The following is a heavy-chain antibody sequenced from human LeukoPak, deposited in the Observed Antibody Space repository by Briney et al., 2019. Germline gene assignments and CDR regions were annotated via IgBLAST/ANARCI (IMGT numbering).Heavy chain of an antibody. CDR1: GGSFSGYY. Sequence: SETLSLTCAVYGGSFSGYYRSWIRQPPGKGLEWIGEINHSGSTNYNPSLKSRVTISVDTSKNQFSLKLSSVTAADTAVYYCARGRGNYYYYYYMDVWGKGTTVTVSS. CDR2: INHSGST. D-gene: IGHD3-10*01. CDR3: ARGRGNYYYYYYMDV. J-gene: IGHJ6*03. V-gene: IGHV4-34*01.